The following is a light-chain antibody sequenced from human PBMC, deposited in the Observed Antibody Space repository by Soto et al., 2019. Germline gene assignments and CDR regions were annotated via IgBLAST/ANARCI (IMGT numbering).Light chain of an antibody. Sequence: DVVMTQSPLSLPVTLGQPASISCRSSQSPLYSDGNTYLSWFHQRPGQSPRRLIYKVSHRDSGVLDRFNGSGSGTDFTLQINRVEAEDLGVYYCMQGTYWPYTFGQGTKLEIK. V-gene: IGKV2-30*01. CDR2: KVS. J-gene: IGKJ2*01. CDR1: QSPLYSDGNTY. CDR3: MQGTYWPYT.